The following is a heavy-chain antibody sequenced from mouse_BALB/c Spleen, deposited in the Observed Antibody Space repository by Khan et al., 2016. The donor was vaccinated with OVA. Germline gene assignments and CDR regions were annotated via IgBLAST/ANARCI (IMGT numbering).Heavy chain of an antibody. D-gene: IGHD1-1*01. V-gene: IGHV1-76*01. Sequence: QVQLKQSGAELVRPGASVNLSCKTSGYIFTSYWIHWVKQRSGQGLEWIARIYPGTGSTYYNEKFKGKTTLTADKSSSTAYMQLSSLKSEDSAVYCCARPHGSSRYFDYCGQVTTLTVSS. J-gene: IGHJ2*01. CDR3: ARPHGSSRYFDY. CDR1: GYIFTSYW. CDR2: IYPGTGST.